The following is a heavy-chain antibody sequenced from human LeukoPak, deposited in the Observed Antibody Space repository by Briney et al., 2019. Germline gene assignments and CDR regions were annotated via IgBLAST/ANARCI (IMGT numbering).Heavy chain of an antibody. CDR3: ARDGVLDYGDSYYYYYMDV. D-gene: IGHD4-17*01. CDR2: IYYSGST. Sequence: SETLSLTCAVYGGSFSSYYWSWIRQPPGKGLEWIGYIYYSGSTNYNPSLKSRVTISVDTSKNQFSLKLSSVTAADTAVYYCARDGVLDYGDSYYYYYMDVWGKGTTVTVSS. V-gene: IGHV4-59*01. CDR1: GGSFSSYY. J-gene: IGHJ6*03.